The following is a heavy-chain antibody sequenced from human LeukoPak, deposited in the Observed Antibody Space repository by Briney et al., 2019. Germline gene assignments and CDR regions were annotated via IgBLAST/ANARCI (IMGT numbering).Heavy chain of an antibody. J-gene: IGHJ3*02. CDR3: ARVLAAYGSSSWLGAFDI. Sequence: SVKGSCKASGGTFSSYAISCVRQAPGQGLEWMGGIIPIFGTANYAQKFQGRVTITADESTGTAYMELSSLRSEDTAVYYCARVLAAYGSSSWLGAFDIWGQGTIVTVSS. CDR2: IIPIFGTA. V-gene: IGHV1-69*13. D-gene: IGHD6-6*01. CDR1: GGTFSSYA.